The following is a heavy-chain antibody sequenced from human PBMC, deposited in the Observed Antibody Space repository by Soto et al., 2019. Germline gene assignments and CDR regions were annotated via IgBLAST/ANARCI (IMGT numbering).Heavy chain of an antibody. J-gene: IGHJ5*02. CDR1: GFTFSSSW. CDR3: AGIQNNWFDP. Sequence: EVQLVESGGGLVQPGGSLRLTCTASGFTFSSSWMAWVRQAPGKGLEWVGNIKHDGSEVYYLDSVRDRFTISRDSAWRSLYLQVNSLRAEDTAVYYCAGIQNNWFDPWGQGTLVAVSS. V-gene: IGHV3-7*01. CDR2: IKHDGSEV.